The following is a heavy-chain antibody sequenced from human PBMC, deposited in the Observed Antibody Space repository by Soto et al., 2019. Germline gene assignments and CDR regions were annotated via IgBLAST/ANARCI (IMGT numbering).Heavy chain of an antibody. CDR1: DGSVSSDIYY. CDR2: VFHTGST. J-gene: IGHJ6*02. Sequence: TLSLKCTVSDGSVSSDIYYLSWIRQPPEKGLEWIGYVFHTGSTNYNPSPKSRVTISVDTSISTAYMELSRLRSDDTAVYYCARGDCSSTSCYPIGPDYYYYYGMGVWGQGTTVTVSS. CDR3: ARGDCSSTSCYPIGPDYYYYYGMGV. V-gene: IGHV4-61*01. D-gene: IGHD2-2*01.